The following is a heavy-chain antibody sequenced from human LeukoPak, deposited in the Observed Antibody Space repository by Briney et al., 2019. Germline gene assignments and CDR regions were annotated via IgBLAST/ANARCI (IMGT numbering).Heavy chain of an antibody. CDR2: ISGDGGST. V-gene: IGHV3-43*02. Sequence: PGGSLRLSCAASGFTFDDYAMHWVRQAPGKGLEWASLISGDGGSTYYADSVKGRFTISRDNSKNSLYLQMNSLRTEDTALYYCAKDFFTTETNYYYYMDVWGKGTTVTVSS. D-gene: IGHD1-1*01. CDR3: AKDFFTTETNYYYYMDV. J-gene: IGHJ6*03. CDR1: GFTFDDYA.